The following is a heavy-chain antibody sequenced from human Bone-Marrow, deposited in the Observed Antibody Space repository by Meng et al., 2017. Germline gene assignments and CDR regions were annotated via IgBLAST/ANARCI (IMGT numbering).Heavy chain of an antibody. Sequence: GESLKISCAASGFTFSSYAMSWVRQAPGKGLEWVSYISSSGSNIFYADSVKGRFTISRDNAKNSLFLQMNGLRAEDTAVYYCARDRLSPPFYYGMDLWGQGTTVTVSS. J-gene: IGHJ6*02. V-gene: IGHV3-48*01. D-gene: IGHD3-10*01. CDR2: ISSSGSNI. CDR3: ARDRLSPPFYYGMDL. CDR1: GFTFSSYA.